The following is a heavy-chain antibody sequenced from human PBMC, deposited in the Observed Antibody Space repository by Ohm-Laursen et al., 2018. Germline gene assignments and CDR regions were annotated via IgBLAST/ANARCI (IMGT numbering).Heavy chain of an antibody. CDR2: IYYSGST. CDR3: ARLAARPPYYYYGMDV. D-gene: IGHD6-6*01. J-gene: IGHJ6*02. Sequence: SQTLSLTCIVSGGSISSYYWSWIRQPPGKGLEWIGYIYYSGSTNYNPSLKSRVTISVDTSKNQLSLKLSSVTAADTAVYYCARLAARPPYYYYGMDVWGQGTTVTVSS. V-gene: IGHV4-59*12. CDR1: GGSISSYY.